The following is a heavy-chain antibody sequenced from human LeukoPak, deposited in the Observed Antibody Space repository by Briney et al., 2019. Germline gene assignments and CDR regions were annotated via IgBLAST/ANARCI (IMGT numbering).Heavy chain of an antibody. Sequence: PSETLSLTCTVSGGSISSGSYYWSWIRQPAGKGLEWIGRIYTSGSTNYNPSLKSRVTISVDTSKNQFSLKLSSVTAADTAVYYCARSGFGFNYMDVWGKGATVTVSS. J-gene: IGHJ6*03. CDR2: IYTSGST. D-gene: IGHD3-10*01. CDR3: ARSGFGFNYMDV. CDR1: GGSISSGSYY. V-gene: IGHV4-61*02.